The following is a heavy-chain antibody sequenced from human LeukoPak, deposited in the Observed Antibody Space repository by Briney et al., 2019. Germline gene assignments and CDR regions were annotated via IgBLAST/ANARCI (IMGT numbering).Heavy chain of an antibody. V-gene: IGHV3-7*04. Sequence: GGSLRFSCAASGFTFSSYWMSWVRQAPGKGLEWVANIEQDGSEKYYVDSVKGRFTISRDNAKNSLYLQMNSLRAEDTAVYYCAKGGFRYFAPWGQGTLVAVSS. D-gene: IGHD3-16*02. J-gene: IGHJ5*02. CDR2: IEQDGSEK. CDR1: GFTFSSYW. CDR3: AKGGFRYFAP.